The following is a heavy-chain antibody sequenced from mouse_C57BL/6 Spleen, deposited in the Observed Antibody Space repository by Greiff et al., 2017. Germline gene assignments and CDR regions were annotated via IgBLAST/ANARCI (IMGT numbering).Heavy chain of an antibody. J-gene: IGHJ4*01. D-gene: IGHD2-4*01. V-gene: IGHV1-81*01. CDR3: ASGDYDKNMAGYYYARDY. CDR1: GYTFTSYG. CDR2: IYPRSGNT. Sequence: VQLQQSGAELARPGASVKLSCKASGYTFTSYGISWVKQRTGQGLEWIGEIYPRSGNTYYNEKFKGKATLTADKSSSTAYMELRSLTSEDSAVYFWASGDYDKNMAGYYYARDYWGQGTSVTVSS.